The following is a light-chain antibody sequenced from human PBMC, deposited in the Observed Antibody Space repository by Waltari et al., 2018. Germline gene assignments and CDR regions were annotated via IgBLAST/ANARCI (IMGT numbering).Light chain of an antibody. CDR1: QGISSY. V-gene: IGKV1-9*01. CDR2: KAS. CDR3: QQHNSNPLT. J-gene: IGKJ4*01. Sequence: DIQMTQSPSSLSASVGDRVTITCRASQGISSYLAWYQQKPGKAPKLLIYKASTLQSGVPSRFSGSGSGTGFTLTISSLQPEDFATYYCQQHNSNPLTFGGGTKVEIK.